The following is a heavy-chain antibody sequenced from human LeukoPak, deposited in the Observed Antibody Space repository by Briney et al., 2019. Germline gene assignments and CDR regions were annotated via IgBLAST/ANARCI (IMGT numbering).Heavy chain of an antibody. CDR3: ARPYYYSSGSLPY. CDR2: INKDGTEK. V-gene: IGHV3-7*01. Sequence: GGSLRLSCAVSGFSFNTYWMTWVRQAPGKGLQWVASINKDGTEKYYVDSVKGRFTISRDNTKNSLYLQMNSLRAEDTAVFYCARPYYYSSGSLPYWGQGTLVSVSS. CDR1: GFSFNTYW. J-gene: IGHJ4*02. D-gene: IGHD3-10*01.